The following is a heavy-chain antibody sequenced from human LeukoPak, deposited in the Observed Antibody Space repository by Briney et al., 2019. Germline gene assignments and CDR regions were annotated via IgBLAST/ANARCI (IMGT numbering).Heavy chain of an antibody. Sequence: ASVKVPCKASGYTFTSYYMHWVRQAPGQGLEWMGIINPSGGSTSYAQKFQGRVTMTRDTSTSTVYMEPSSLRSEDTAVYYCARDWSSIVVVPAAIGGWFDPWGQGTLVTVSS. CDR2: INPSGGST. D-gene: IGHD2-2*01. V-gene: IGHV1-46*01. J-gene: IGHJ5*02. CDR3: ARDWSSIVVVPAAIGGWFDP. CDR1: GYTFTSYY.